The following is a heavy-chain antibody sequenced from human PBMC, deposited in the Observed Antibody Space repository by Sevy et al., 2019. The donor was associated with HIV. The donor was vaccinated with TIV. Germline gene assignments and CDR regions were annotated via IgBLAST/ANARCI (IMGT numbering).Heavy chain of an antibody. J-gene: IGHJ1*01. CDR1: GFTFSSYG. D-gene: IGHD6-13*01. CDR2: IWYDGSNK. Sequence: GGSLRLSCAASGFTFSSYGMHWVHQAPGKGLEWVAVIWYDGSNKYYADSVKGRFTISRDNSKNTLYLQMNSLRAEDTAVYYCARDLGYSSSWYEEEYFQHWGQGTLVTVSS. V-gene: IGHV3-33*01. CDR3: ARDLGYSSSWYEEEYFQH.